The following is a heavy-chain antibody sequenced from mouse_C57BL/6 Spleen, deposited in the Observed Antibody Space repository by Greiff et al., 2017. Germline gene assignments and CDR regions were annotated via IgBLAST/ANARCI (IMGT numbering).Heavy chain of an antibody. J-gene: IGHJ2*01. CDR3: ARRLRLWSFDY. CDR1: GYTFTNYW. Sequence: QVQLKQSGAELVKPGASVKMSCKASGYTFTNYWITWVKQRPGQSLEWIGDIYPGNGGTNYNQEFKSKATLTVDKSSSTAYMQLRSLTSEDSAVYYCARRLRLWSFDYWGQGTTVTVSS. CDR2: IYPGNGGT. D-gene: IGHD1-1*02. V-gene: IGHV1-55*01.